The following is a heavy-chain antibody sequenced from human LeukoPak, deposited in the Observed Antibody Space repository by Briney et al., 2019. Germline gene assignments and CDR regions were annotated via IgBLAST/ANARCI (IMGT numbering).Heavy chain of an antibody. J-gene: IGHJ4*02. CDR2: IKSKGDGETT. CDR3: TTDLGITMIRGVIVY. D-gene: IGHD3-10*01. CDR1: GFGFTNAW. V-gene: IGHV3-15*01. Sequence: EGPLRLSCAASGFGFTNAWMSWVRQAPGKGLEWVGRIKSKGDGETTDYAAFVKGRFTMSRDDAKATLYLQINSLITEDTAVYYCTTDLGITMIRGVIVYWGQGTLVTVSS.